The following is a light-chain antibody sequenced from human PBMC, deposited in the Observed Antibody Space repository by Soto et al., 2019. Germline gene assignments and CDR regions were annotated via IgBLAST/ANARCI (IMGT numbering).Light chain of an antibody. CDR1: SSDVGGYNY. J-gene: IGLJ3*02. CDR2: EVN. Sequence: QSALTQPASVSGSPGQSITISCTGTSSDVGGYNYVSWYQQHPGKAPKLMIYEVNNRPSGVSNRFSGSKSGNTASLTISGLQADDEADYYCSAYTSSSTLWVFGGGTKLTVL. CDR3: SAYTSSSTLWV. V-gene: IGLV2-14*01.